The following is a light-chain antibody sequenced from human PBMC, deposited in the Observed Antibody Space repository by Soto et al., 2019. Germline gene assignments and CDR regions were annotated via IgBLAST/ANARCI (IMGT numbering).Light chain of an antibody. CDR2: AAA. J-gene: IGKJ5*01. CDR1: ESISSY. Sequence: IQMTQSPSCLSASVGDRVTITCRASESISSYFQSYQQKPGKPPKLLLYAAARLPGALPTRFGSRPAATDFPPTSSIQHQDDVVSYCQQRSYWPPHTFGQGTRLQIK. CDR3: QRSYWPPHT. V-gene: IGKV1-39*01.